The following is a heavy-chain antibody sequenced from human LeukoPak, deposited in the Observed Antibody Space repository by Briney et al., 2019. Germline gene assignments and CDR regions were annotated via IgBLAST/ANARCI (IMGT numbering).Heavy chain of an antibody. V-gene: IGHV4-39*01. CDR3: AIGFDY. Sequence: SDTLSLPCIVSDGLFISSHYDWAGIRQPPWKGLEWISMINYSGSKYYPPPLWSRGTISVGTSTNQFSLNLNSVTAAETAVYNCAIGFDYWGEGTLVAVS. J-gene: IGHJ4*02. CDR2: INYSGSK. CDR1: DGLFISSHYD.